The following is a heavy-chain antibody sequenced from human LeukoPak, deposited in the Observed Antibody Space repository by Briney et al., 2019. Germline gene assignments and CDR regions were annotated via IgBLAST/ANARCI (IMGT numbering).Heavy chain of an antibody. CDR2: INTDGSST. Sequence: PGGSLRLSCAASGFTFSTSWMHWVRQAPGKGLVWVSRINTDGSSTSHADSVKGRFTISRDNAKNTLYLRMNSLRAEDTAVYYCARGGMEQWLAFDYWGQGTLVTVSS. J-gene: IGHJ4*02. CDR3: ARGGMEQWLAFDY. D-gene: IGHD6-19*01. CDR1: GFTFSTSW. V-gene: IGHV3-74*01.